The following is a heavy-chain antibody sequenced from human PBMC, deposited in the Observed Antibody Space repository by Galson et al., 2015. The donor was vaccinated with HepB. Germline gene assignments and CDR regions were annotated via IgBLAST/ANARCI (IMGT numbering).Heavy chain of an antibody. CDR1: GFTFSNAW. D-gene: IGHD6-13*01. CDR3: TTTPPAYSSSWLDAFDI. Sequence: SLRLSCAASGFTFSNAWMSWVRQAPGKGLEWVGRIKSKTDGGTTDYAAPVKGRFTISRDDSKNTLYLQMNSLKTEDTAVYYCTTTPPAYSSSWLDAFDIWGQGTMVTVSS. CDR2: IKSKTDGGTT. J-gene: IGHJ3*02. V-gene: IGHV3-15*01.